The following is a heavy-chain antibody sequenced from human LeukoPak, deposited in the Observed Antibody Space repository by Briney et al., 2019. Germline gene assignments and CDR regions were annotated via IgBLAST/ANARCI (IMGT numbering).Heavy chain of an antibody. CDR1: GYTFTSYG. V-gene: IGHV1-18*04. J-gene: IGHJ4*02. Sequence: GASVKVSCKASGYTFTSYGISWVRQAPGQGLEWMGWISAYNGNTSYAQKLQGRVTMTTDTSTSTAYMELRSLRSDDTAVYYCARDLNGYCSSTSCYQMGNWGQGTLVTVSS. CDR2: ISAYNGNT. D-gene: IGHD2-2*01. CDR3: ARDLNGYCSSTSCYQMGN.